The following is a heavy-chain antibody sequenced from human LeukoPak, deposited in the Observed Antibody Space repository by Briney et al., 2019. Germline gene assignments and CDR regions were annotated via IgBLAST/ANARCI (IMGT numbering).Heavy chain of an antibody. CDR1: GYTFTGYY. J-gene: IGHJ6*03. V-gene: IGHV1-18*04. D-gene: IGHD2-2*01. CDR3: ARSRVVVPAALPPLSYYMDV. CDR2: ISAYNGNT. Sequence: ASVKVSCKASGYTFTGYYMHWVRQAPGQGLEWMGWISAYNGNTNYAQKLQGRVTMTTDTSTSTAYMELRSLGSDDTAVYYCARSRVVVPAALPPLSYYMDVWGKGTTVTVSS.